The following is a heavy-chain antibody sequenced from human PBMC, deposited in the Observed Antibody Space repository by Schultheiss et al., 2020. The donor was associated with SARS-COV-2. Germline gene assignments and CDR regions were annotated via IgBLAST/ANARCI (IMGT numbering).Heavy chain of an antibody. J-gene: IGHJ4*02. Sequence: SETLSLTCTVSGGSISSYYWSWIRQPPGKGLEWIGYIYYSGSTNYNPSLKSRVTISVDTSKNQFSLKLSSVTAADTAMYYCARADSSSSVGYYFDYWGQGTLVTVSS. CDR2: IYYSGST. CDR1: GGSISSYY. D-gene: IGHD6-6*01. V-gene: IGHV4-59*01. CDR3: ARADSSSSVGYYFDY.